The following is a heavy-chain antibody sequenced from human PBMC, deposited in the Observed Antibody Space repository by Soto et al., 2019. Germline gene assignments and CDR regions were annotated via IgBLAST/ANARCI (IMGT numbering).Heavy chain of an antibody. J-gene: IGHJ5*02. CDR3: ATSATPRSGPSPFDP. CDR1: GDSVSSNSAA. CDR2: TYYRSKWYN. V-gene: IGHV6-1*01. Sequence: SQTLTLTCAISGDSVSSNSAAWNWIRKSPSRGLEWLGRTYYRSKWYNDYAVSVKSRITINPDTSKNQFSLQLNSVTPEDTAVYYCATSATPRSGPSPFDPWGQGTLVTVSS. D-gene: IGHD2-15*01.